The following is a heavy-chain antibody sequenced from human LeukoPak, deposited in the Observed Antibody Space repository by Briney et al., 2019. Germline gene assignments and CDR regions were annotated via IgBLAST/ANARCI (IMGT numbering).Heavy chain of an antibody. J-gene: IGHJ6*02. CDR1: GFTFTTYW. CDR2: IDSDGSIT. Sequence: GGSLRLSCAASGFTFTTYWMHWVRHAPGKGLVWVSHIDSDGSITSYADSVKGRFTISRDNAKNTLYLQMNSLRAEDTAVYYCARDAVDTANAVWGQGTTVTVSS. CDR3: ARDAVDTANAV. V-gene: IGHV3-74*01. D-gene: IGHD5-18*01.